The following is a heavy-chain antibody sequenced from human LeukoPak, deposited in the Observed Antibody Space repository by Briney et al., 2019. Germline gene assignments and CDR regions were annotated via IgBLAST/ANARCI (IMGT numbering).Heavy chain of an antibody. J-gene: IGHJ4*02. CDR1: GFAFSTYT. CDR2: INSGGTTT. CDR3: LRGDRRYF. D-gene: IGHD3-22*01. V-gene: IGHV3-21*06. Sequence: GRSLGLSYAACGFAFSTYTMNSARLAPGKGLEWVASINSGGTTTHYACSVKGRFTISRDNAQNFLYLEMNGLRGDDAALYYCLRGDRRYFWGQGALVTVSS.